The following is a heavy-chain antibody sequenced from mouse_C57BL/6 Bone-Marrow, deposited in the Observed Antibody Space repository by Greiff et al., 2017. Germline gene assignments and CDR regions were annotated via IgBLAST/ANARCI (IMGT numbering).Heavy chain of an antibody. D-gene: IGHD1-1*01. V-gene: IGHV1-74*01. J-gene: IGHJ4*01. CDR3: AICSVTTCYYAMDY. CDR1: GYTFTSYW. Sequence: QVQLKQPGAELVKPGASVKVSCKASGYTFTSYWMHWVKQRPGQGLEWIGRIHPSDSDTNYNQKFKGKATLTVDKSSSTAYMQLSSLTSEDSAVYYCAICSVTTCYYAMDYWGQGTSVTVSS. CDR2: IHPSDSDT.